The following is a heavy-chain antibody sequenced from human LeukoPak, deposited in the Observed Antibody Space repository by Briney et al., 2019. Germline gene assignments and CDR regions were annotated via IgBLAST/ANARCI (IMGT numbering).Heavy chain of an antibody. CDR1: GGSIGSSSNY. J-gene: IGHJ3*01. Sequence: SETLSLTCTVSGGSIGSSSNYWGWIRLPPGKGLEWIGSLYSSGDTYYNPSFKSRLTISVDTSMNQFSLKLSSVTAADTAVYYCARLDVVIVPAHPSVWGQGTMVTVSS. CDR3: ARLDVVIVPAHPSV. CDR2: LYSSGDT. V-gene: IGHV4-39*01. D-gene: IGHD2-2*03.